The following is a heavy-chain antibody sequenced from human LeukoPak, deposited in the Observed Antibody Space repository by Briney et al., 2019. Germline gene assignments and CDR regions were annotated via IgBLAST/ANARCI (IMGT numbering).Heavy chain of an antibody. Sequence: GASVKVSCKASGGTFSSYAISWVRQAPGQGLEWMGGIIPIFGTANYAQKFQGRVTITTDESTSTAYMELSSLRSEGTAVYYCARVGVYDYGDYNFDYWGQGTLVTVSS. CDR1: GGTFSSYA. V-gene: IGHV1-69*05. D-gene: IGHD4-17*01. CDR3: ARVGVYDYGDYNFDY. CDR2: IIPIFGTA. J-gene: IGHJ4*02.